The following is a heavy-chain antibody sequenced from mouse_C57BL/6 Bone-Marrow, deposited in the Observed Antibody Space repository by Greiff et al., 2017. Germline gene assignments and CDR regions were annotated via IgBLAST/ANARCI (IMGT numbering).Heavy chain of an antibody. D-gene: IGHD2-4*01. CDR2: IYPRSGNT. Sequence: VQLQQSGAELARPGASVKLSCKASGYTFTSYGISWVKQRTGQGLEWIGEIYPRSGNTYYNEKFKGKATLTADKSSSTAYMELRSLTSEDSAVYFCARMDYYDYAWFAYWGQGTLVTVSA. J-gene: IGHJ3*01. CDR1: GYTFTSYG. CDR3: ARMDYYDYAWFAY. V-gene: IGHV1-81*01.